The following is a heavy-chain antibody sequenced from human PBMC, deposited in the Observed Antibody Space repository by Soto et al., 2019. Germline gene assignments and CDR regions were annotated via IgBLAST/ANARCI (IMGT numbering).Heavy chain of an antibody. CDR2: IVVGSGNT. J-gene: IGHJ4*02. V-gene: IGHV1-58*01. Sequence: SVKVSCKASGFNFTSSAVQWVRQARGQRLEWIGWIVVGSGNTNYAQKFQERVTITRDMSTSTAYMELSSLRSEDTAVYYCAVLRYSDPRGDYWGQGTLVTSPQ. CDR3: AVLRYSDPRGDY. D-gene: IGHD1-26*01. CDR1: GFNFTSSA.